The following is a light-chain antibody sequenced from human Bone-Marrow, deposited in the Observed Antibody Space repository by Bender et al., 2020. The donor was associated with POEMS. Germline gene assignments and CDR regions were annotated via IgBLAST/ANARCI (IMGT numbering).Light chain of an antibody. J-gene: IGLJ3*02. CDR1: SSNMGAGYG. CDR2: NNE. Sequence: QSVLTQPPSVSGAPGQTVTISCTGTSSNMGAGYGVNWYQQLPGTAPKLLIYNNENRPSGVPDRISGSKSGTLASLAISGLHADDEADYYCSSWDDSLNGWVFGGGTKLTVL. CDR3: SSWDDSLNGWV. V-gene: IGLV1-50*01.